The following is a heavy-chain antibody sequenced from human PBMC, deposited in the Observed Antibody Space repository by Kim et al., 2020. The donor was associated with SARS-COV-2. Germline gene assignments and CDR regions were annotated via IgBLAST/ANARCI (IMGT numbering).Heavy chain of an antibody. J-gene: IGHJ4*02. V-gene: IGHV4-4*02. CDR1: GGSISSSNW. Sequence: SETLSLTCAVSGGSISSSNWWSWVRQPPGKGLEWIGEIYHSGSTNYNPSLKSRVTISVDKSKNQFSLKLSSVTAADTAVYYCASHPLVVDNFFDYWGQGTLVTVSS. CDR3: ASHPLVVDNFFDY. D-gene: IGHD2-2*01. CDR2: IYHSGST.